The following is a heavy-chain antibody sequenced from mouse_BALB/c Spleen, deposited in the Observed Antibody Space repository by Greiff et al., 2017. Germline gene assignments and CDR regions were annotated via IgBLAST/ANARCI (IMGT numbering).Heavy chain of an antibody. CDR1: GFSLTSYG. CDR2: IWSDGST. Sequence: QVQLKESGPDLVAPSQSLSITCTVSGFSLTSYGVHWVRQPPGKGLEWLVVIWSDGSTTYNSALKSRLSISKDNSKSQVFLKMNSLQTDDTAMYYCARQGYDGYLYYAMDDWGQGTSVTVSS. J-gene: IGHJ4*01. CDR3: ARQGYDGYLYYAMDD. D-gene: IGHD2-3*01. V-gene: IGHV2-6-2*01.